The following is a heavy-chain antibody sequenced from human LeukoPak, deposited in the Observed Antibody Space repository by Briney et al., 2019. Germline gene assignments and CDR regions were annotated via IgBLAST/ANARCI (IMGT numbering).Heavy chain of an antibody. Sequence: SETLSLTCTVSGVSISTYYWTWIRQPPGKGLEWIGSISYSGSTNYSPSLEGRATMSVDTSKNQFSLKLRAVTAADTAVYFCARQELSYGSGSHFDYWGQGILVTVSS. CDR2: ISYSGST. V-gene: IGHV4-59*08. J-gene: IGHJ4*02. CDR3: ARQELSYGSGSHFDY. D-gene: IGHD3-10*01. CDR1: GVSISTYY.